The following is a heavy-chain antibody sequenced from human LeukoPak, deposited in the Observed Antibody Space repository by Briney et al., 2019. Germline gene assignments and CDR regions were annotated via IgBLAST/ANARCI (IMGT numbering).Heavy chain of an antibody. CDR2: INSDGINT. CDR1: GFTFSNYW. J-gene: IGHJ4*02. V-gene: IGHV3-74*01. Sequence: GGSLRLSCAASGFTFSNYWMHWVRQAPGKGLVWVSRINSDGINTSYADSVRGRFTISRDNAKNTLNLQMNSLRAEDTAVYYCAKYVPDYWGQGTLVTVSS. D-gene: IGHD3-16*01. CDR3: AKYVPDY.